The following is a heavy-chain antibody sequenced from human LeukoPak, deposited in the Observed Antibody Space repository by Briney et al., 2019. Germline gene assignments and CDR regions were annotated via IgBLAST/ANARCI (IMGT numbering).Heavy chain of an antibody. Sequence: KSGESLKISCKGPGYSFTSYWIAWVRQMPGKGLEWMGIIYPGDSDTRYSPSFQGQVTISADKSISTAYLQWSSLKASDTALYYCARGKQQLVELDYWGQGTLVTVSS. CDR1: GYSFTSYW. V-gene: IGHV5-51*01. J-gene: IGHJ4*02. CDR2: IYPGDSDT. D-gene: IGHD6-13*01. CDR3: ARGKQQLVELDY.